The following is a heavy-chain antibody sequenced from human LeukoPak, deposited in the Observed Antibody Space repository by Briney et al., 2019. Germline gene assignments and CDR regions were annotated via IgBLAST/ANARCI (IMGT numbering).Heavy chain of an antibody. CDR2: IYSGGDT. V-gene: IGHV3-53*01. CDR3: ARVYNYVFDY. CDR1: GFTAGGSN. D-gene: IGHD3-10*02. J-gene: IGHJ4*02. Sequence: GGSLRLSCAASGFTAGGSNMTGVGQAVGRGLEWVSFIYSGGDTSYADSVKGRFTISRDNSKNTLYLQMNSLRAEDTAVYYCARVYNYVFDYWGQGTLVTVSS.